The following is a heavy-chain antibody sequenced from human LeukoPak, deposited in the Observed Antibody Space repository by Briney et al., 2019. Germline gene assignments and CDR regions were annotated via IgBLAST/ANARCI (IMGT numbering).Heavy chain of an antibody. J-gene: IGHJ4*02. CDR1: GGSISSSDYY. Sequence: SETLSLTCGVSGGSISSSDYYWGWIRQPPGKGLKWIGSSFHSESPYDNPSLKSRVTISVDTPKNQFSLKWNSVTDADTAIYYCARATATGSWGLFDYWGQGAQVIVSS. CDR2: SFHSESP. D-gene: IGHD1-1*01. V-gene: IGHV4-39*01. CDR3: ARATATGSWGLFDY.